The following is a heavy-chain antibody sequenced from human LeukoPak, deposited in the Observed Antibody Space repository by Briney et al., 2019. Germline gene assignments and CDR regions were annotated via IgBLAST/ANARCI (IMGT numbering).Heavy chain of an antibody. CDR2: INHSGST. CDR3: ARAGLWLSRGATFVDY. V-gene: IGHV4-34*01. Sequence: SETLSLTCAVYGGSFSGYYWSWIRQPPGKGLEWIGEINHSGSTSYNPSLKSRVTISVDTSKNQFSLKLSSVTAADTAVYYCARAGLWLSRGATFVDYWGQGTLVTVSS. D-gene: IGHD5-18*01. J-gene: IGHJ4*02. CDR1: GGSFSGYY.